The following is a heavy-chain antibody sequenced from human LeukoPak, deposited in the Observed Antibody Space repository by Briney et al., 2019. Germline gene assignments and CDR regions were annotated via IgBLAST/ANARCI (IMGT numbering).Heavy chain of an antibody. CDR2: ISGSGGST. CDR1: GFTFSSYS. J-gene: IGHJ6*02. D-gene: IGHD2-2*01. CDR3: AKGGYCTSTSCYQYYYGMDV. V-gene: IGHV3-23*01. Sequence: PGGSLRLSCAASGFTFSSYSINWVRQTPGKGLEWVSGISGSGGSTYYADSVKGRFTISRDNSKNTLYLQMNSLRDEDTAVYYCAKGGYCTSTSCYQYYYGMDVWGQGTTVTVSS.